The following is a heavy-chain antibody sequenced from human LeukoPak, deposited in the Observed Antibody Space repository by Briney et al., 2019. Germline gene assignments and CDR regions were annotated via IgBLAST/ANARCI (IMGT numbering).Heavy chain of an antibody. CDR1: GFTFSSYG. CDR2: ISYDGSNK. Sequence: PGRSLRLSCAASGFTFSSYGMHWVRQAPGKGLEWVAVISYDGSNKYYADSVKGRFTISRDNSKNTRYLQMNSLRAEDTAVYYCAKGTVGATTNLFDYWGQGTLVTVSS. CDR3: AKGTVGATTNLFDY. V-gene: IGHV3-30*18. J-gene: IGHJ4*02. D-gene: IGHD1-26*01.